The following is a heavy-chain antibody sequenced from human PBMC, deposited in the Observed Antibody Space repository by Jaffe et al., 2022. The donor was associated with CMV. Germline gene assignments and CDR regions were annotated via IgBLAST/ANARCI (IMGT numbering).Heavy chain of an antibody. J-gene: IGHJ5*02. CDR2: IYYSGST. Sequence: QLQLQESGPGLVKPSETLSLTCTVSGGSISSSSYYWGWIRQPPGKGLEWIGSIYYSGSTYYNPSLKSRVTISVDTSKNQFSLKLSSVTAADTAVYYCARHPPPAYCSGGSCYSGWFDPWGQGTLVTVSS. D-gene: IGHD2-15*01. CDR3: ARHPPPAYCSGGSCYSGWFDP. CDR1: GGSISSSSYY. V-gene: IGHV4-39*01.